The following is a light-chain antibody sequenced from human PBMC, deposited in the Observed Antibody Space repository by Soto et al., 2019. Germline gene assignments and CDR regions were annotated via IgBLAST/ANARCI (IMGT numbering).Light chain of an antibody. CDR1: QSVSSN. V-gene: IGKV3D-15*01. CDR3: QQYDKWPRT. CDR2: GAS. Sequence: EIVLTQSPGTLSLSPGERATLSCRASQSVSSNLAWYQQKPGQAPRLLIYGASTRATGIPDRFSGSGSGTEFTLTISNLQSEDFAAYHCQQYDKWPRTFGQGTKVDIK. J-gene: IGKJ1*01.